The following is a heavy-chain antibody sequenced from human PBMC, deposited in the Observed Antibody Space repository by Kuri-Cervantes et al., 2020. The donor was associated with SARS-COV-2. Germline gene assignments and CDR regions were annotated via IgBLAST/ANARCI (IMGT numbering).Heavy chain of an antibody. CDR3: ARLNLESGDTKFDP. V-gene: IGHV1-18*04. J-gene: IGHJ5*02. D-gene: IGHD1-1*01. CDR1: GYTFSSHA. Sequence: ASVKVSRKASGYTFSSHAISWVRQAPGQGLEWIGWISTYNGDTQCAQKFQGRVIMTTDTSTTTVFMDLWDLTFDDTAVYYCARLNLESGDTKFDPWGQGIPVTVSS. CDR2: ISTYNGDT.